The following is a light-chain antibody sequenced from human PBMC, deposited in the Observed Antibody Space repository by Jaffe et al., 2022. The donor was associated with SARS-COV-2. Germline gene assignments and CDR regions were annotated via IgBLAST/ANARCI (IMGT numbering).Light chain of an antibody. CDR3: QQYGSSPPLT. CDR2: GAS. Sequence: ETVLTQSPGTLSLSPGERATLSCRASQSVSSSYLAWYQQKPGQAPRLLIYGASSRATGIPGRFSGSGSGTDFTLTISRLEPEDFAVYYCQQYGSSPPLTFGGGTKVEIK. V-gene: IGKV3-20*01. CDR1: QSVSSSY. J-gene: IGKJ4*01.